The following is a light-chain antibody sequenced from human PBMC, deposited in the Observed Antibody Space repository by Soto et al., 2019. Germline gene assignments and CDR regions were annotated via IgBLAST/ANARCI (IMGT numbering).Light chain of an antibody. CDR1: QSIRNY. CDR3: QQSYSAPYT. V-gene: IGKV1-39*01. CDR2: AAS. J-gene: IGKJ2*01. Sequence: DIQMTQSPSSLSASVGDRVTITCRASQSIRNYLNWYQQKPGKAPKLLIYAASSLHSGVPSRFSGSGSGTDFTLTFSSLQPEDFSTYYCQQSYSAPYTFGQGTQLEIK.